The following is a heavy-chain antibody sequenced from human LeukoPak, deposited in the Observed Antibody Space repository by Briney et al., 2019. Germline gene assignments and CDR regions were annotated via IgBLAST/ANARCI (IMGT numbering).Heavy chain of an antibody. D-gene: IGHD3-10*01. CDR2: ISSSSSSI. Sequence: GGSLRLSCAASGFTFSNAWMSWVRQAPGKGLEWVSSISSSSSSINYADSVKGRFTISRDNAKNSLYLQMNSLRAEDTAVYYCAQYGLGSSLPTDGFDPWGQGTLVTVSS. CDR3: AQYGLGSSLPTDGFDP. V-gene: IGHV3-21*06. CDR1: GFTFSNAW. J-gene: IGHJ5*02.